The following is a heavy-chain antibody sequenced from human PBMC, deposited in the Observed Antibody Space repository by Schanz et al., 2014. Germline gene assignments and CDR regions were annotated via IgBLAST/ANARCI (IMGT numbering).Heavy chain of an antibody. J-gene: IGHJ4*02. CDR3: ARSGSSNWYFFDY. V-gene: IGHV1-69*04. CDR1: GYTFTSYG. D-gene: IGHD6-13*01. CDR2: IIPSLGLA. Sequence: QVQLVQSGAEVKKPGASVKVSCKASGYTFTSYGINWVRQAPGQGLEWMGRIIPSLGLAKYEQKFQDKVTITAVTSTTTAYMELSGLRSDDTAVYYCARSGSSNWYFFDYWGQGTLVTVSS.